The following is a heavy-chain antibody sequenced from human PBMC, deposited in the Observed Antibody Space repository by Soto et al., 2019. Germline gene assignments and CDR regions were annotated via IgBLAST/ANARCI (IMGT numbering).Heavy chain of an antibody. V-gene: IGHV4-30-2*01. J-gene: IGHJ5*02. CDR1: GDSISGSHYS. D-gene: IGHD6-19*01. CDR2: IHSGGT. Sequence: LQLQESGSRLVKPSQTLSLTCAVSGDSISGSHYSWSWIRQPPGKGLEWIGYIHSGGTHYSPSLRSRVSISIDGSKNQFSLRLTSVTAADTAVYYCSTSSIGWPNWFDPWGQGTLVTVSS. CDR3: STSSIGWPNWFDP.